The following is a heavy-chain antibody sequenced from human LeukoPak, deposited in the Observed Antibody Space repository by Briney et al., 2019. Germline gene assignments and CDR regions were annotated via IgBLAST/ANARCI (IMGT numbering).Heavy chain of an antibody. CDR2: IKQDGSDK. CDR3: ARDVISGGSYSTAFDL. V-gene: IGHV3-7*01. Sequence: GGSLRLSCAASGFTFSSYWMTWVRQAPGKGLEWVANIKQDGSDKYYVDSVKGRFTISRDTAKNSLYLQMNSLRAEDTAVYYCARDVISGGSYSTAFDLWGQGTMVTVSS. J-gene: IGHJ3*01. CDR1: GFTFSSYW. D-gene: IGHD3-22*01.